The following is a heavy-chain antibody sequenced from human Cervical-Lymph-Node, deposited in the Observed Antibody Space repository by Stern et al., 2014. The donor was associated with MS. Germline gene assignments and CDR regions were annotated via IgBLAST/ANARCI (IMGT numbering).Heavy chain of an antibody. J-gene: IGHJ4*02. D-gene: IGHD2-21*02. CDR2: IYYSGST. V-gene: IGHV4-31*11. Sequence: QVQLQESGPGLVKPSQTLSLICAVSGGSMASSTGGYFWSWIRQPPGKGLEWIGFIYYSGSTYYNPHLKRRTTISVDTSKNQVSLRLTSMTAADTAVYYCARVAYCGGDCSAFDSWGQGTLVTVSS. CDR3: ARVAYCGGDCSAFDS. CDR1: GGSMASSTGGYF.